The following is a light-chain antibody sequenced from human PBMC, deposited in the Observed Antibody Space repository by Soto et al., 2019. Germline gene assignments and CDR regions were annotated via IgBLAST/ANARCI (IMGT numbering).Light chain of an antibody. J-gene: IGLJ2*01. CDR2: GND. Sequence: CVLTQPPSASGTPGQRVTISCSGSSSNIGGNIVNWYQQLPGTAPKLLIFGNDQRPSWVPDRFSGSKSGTSASLAISGLQSEDEANYYCAAWDDSLNGVVFGGGTKLTVL. V-gene: IGLV1-44*01. CDR1: SSNIGGNI. CDR3: AAWDDSLNGVV.